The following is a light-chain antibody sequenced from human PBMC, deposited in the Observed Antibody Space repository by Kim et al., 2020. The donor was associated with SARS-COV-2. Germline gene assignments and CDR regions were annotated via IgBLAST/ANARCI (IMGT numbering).Light chain of an antibody. CDR1: QSISSR. Sequence: ASVRDRVTITCRASQSISSRLAWYQQKPGQAPKLLIYKASSLESGVPLRFSGSGSGTEFTLTISSLQPDDVATYYCQRYDTYSKTFGQGTKVDIK. CDR2: KAS. CDR3: QRYDTYSKT. J-gene: IGKJ1*01. V-gene: IGKV1-5*03.